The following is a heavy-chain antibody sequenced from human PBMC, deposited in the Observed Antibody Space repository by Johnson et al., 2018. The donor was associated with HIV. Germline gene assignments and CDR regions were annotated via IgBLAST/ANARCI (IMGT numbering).Heavy chain of an antibody. D-gene: IGHD3-16*01. CDR1: GFTFSDYN. CDR2: ISRSGTTI. J-gene: IGHJ3*01. V-gene: IGHV3-11*04. Sequence: QVQLVESGGGLVKPGGSLRLSCATSGFTFSDYNMNWIRQAPGKGLEWISYISRSGTTIYYADSVKVRFTISRGNAKSSLSLQMNSLRAEDTAVYYCARESRIWAWGQGTMVTVSS. CDR3: ARESRIWA.